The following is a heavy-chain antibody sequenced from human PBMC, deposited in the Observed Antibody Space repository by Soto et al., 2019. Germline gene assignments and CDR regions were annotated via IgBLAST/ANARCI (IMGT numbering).Heavy chain of an antibody. CDR1: GYTFTGYY. CDR3: ARDRHPRYSSSWYSRDYYGMDV. J-gene: IGHJ6*02. Sequence: ASVKVSCKASGYTFTGYYMHWVRQAPGQGLEWMGWINPNSGGTNYAQKFQGRVTMTRDTSISTAYMELSRLRSDDTAVYYCARDRHPRYSSSWYSRDYYGMDVWGQGTTVTVSS. V-gene: IGHV1-2*02. CDR2: INPNSGGT. D-gene: IGHD6-13*01.